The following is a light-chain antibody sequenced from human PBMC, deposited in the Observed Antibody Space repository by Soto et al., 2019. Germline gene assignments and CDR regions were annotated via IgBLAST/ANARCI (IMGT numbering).Light chain of an antibody. V-gene: IGKV3-20*01. CDR1: QSVSSNY. J-gene: IGKJ1*01. CDR2: GAS. CDR3: QQFDRSLPSWT. Sequence: ETVLTQSPGTLSLSPGERATLSCRASQSVSSNYLAWYQHIPGQAPRLLIYGASTRATGIPDRFSGSGSGTDFTLTISRVEPEDFAVYYCQQFDRSLPSWTFGQGTKVE.